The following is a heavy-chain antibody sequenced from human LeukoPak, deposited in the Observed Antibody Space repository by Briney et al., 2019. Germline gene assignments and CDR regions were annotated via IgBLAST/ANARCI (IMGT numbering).Heavy chain of an antibody. Sequence: GASVKVSCKASGDIFTSDYIHWVRQAPGQGLEWMGIINPSGGSTNYAQKFQGRVSMTRDMSKTTVYMDLSSLRSEDTALYYCARVRPGQWLLRDAFDIWGQGTMVTVSS. CDR3: ARVRPGQWLLRDAFDI. D-gene: IGHD6-19*01. J-gene: IGHJ3*02. CDR2: INPSGGST. V-gene: IGHV1-46*01. CDR1: GDIFTSDY.